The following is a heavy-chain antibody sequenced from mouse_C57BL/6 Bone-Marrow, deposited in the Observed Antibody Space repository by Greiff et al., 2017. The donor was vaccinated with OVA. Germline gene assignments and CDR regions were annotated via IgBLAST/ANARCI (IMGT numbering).Heavy chain of an antibody. Sequence: QVQLKQPGAELVKPGASVKLSCKASGYTFTSYWMHWVKQRPGQGLEWIGMIHPNSGSTNYNEKFKSKATLTVDKSSSTAYMQLSSLTSEDSAVYYCARDYDYDGAMDYWGQGTSVTVSS. CDR1: GYTFTSYW. CDR3: ARDYDYDGAMDY. D-gene: IGHD2-4*01. V-gene: IGHV1-64*01. CDR2: IHPNSGST. J-gene: IGHJ4*01.